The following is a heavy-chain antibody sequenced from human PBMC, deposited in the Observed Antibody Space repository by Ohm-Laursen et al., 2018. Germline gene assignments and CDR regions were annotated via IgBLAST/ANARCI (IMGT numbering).Heavy chain of an antibody. V-gene: IGHV3-30*03. D-gene: IGHD3-10*01. CDR2: ISYDGTNK. Sequence: SLRLSCSASGFTFSDYYMSWIRQAPGEGLEWVAVISYDGTNKYYADSVKGRFTISRDNSKNSLYLQMNSLRAEDTAVYYCARVGGGLLDYWGQGTLVTVSS. J-gene: IGHJ4*02. CDR1: GFTFSDYY. CDR3: ARVGGGLLDY.